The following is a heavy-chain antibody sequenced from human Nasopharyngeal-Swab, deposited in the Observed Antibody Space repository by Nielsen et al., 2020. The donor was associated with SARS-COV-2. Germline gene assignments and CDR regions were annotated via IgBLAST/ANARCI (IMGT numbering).Heavy chain of an antibody. J-gene: IGHJ6*02. D-gene: IGHD3-10*01. V-gene: IGHV3-30*04. CDR1: GFTFSRYA. CDR3: ARDLIGTLLYGMDV. CDR2: ISYDGSNK. Sequence: GESLKISCAASGFTFSRYAMHWVRQAPGKGLEWVAVISYDGSNKYYADSVKGRFTISRDNSKNTLYLQMNNLRAEDTAVYYCARDLIGTLLYGMDVWGQGTTVTVSS.